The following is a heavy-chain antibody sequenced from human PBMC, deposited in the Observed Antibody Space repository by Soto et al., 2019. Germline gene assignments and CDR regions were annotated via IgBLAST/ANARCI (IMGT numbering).Heavy chain of an antibody. V-gene: IGHV4-34*01. Sequence: SETLSLTCAVYGGSFSGYYWSWIRQPPGKGLEWIGEINHSGSTNYNPSLKSRVTISVDTSKNQFSLKLSSVTAADTAVYYCARGRSAVVVVAATPPVGDAFDIWGQGTMVTVSS. CDR2: INHSGST. CDR3: ARGRSAVVVVAATPPVGDAFDI. CDR1: GGSFSGYY. D-gene: IGHD2-15*01. J-gene: IGHJ3*02.